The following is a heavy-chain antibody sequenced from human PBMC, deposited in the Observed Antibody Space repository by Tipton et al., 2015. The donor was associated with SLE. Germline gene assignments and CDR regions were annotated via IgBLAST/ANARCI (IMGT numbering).Heavy chain of an antibody. V-gene: IGHV4-4*07. D-gene: IGHD1-26*01. CDR3: ARGGGSYYDY. CDR2: IYTSAST. CDR1: GGSISGYY. J-gene: IGHJ4*01. Sequence: TLSLTCTVSGGSISGYYWSWIRQPAGKGLEGIGRIYTSASTIYNPSLKSRVTLSSDTPKNQFSLRVRSVTAADTAVYYCARGGGSYYDYWGQGALVTVSS.